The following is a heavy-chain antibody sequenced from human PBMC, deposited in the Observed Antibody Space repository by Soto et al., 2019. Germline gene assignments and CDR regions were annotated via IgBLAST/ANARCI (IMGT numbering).Heavy chain of an antibody. D-gene: IGHD6-19*01. CDR1: GYMFTKSA. CDR2: ISGDSGNT. J-gene: IGHJ4*03. Sequence: GASVKVSCKASGYMFTKSAMHWVRQAPGQRLEWMGWISGDSGNTKYSPKLQDRVTITRDTSASTAYMELSSLRSEDTALYYCARDGVAAGNINFHYWGQGTLFTVSS. V-gene: IGHV1-3*01. CDR3: ARDGVAAGNINFHY.